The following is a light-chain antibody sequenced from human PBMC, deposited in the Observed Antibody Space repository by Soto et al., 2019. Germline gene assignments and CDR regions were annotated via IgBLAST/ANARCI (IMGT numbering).Light chain of an antibody. CDR2: GAS. J-gene: IGKJ2*01. CDR1: QSVSSN. V-gene: IGKV3-15*01. CDR3: QQYKNWPYA. Sequence: EIVMTQSPATLSVSPGERATLSCRASQSVSSNLAGYQQKPGQAPRLLIYGASTRATGIPARFNGSGSGTEFTLDISSLQSEDFAVYYCQQYKNWPYAFGQGTKLEIK.